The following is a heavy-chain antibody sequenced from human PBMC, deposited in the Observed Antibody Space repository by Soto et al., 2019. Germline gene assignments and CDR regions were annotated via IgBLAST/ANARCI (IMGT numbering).Heavy chain of an antibody. CDR3: AYSTGWYRHDV. Sequence: QVQLQESGPGLVTPSGTLSLTCAVYGDSITNSRWWTWVRQPPGKGLEWIGDILHSGETNYNPSLKSRVFISVDKSQNQFSLRVSSVTAADTAVYYCAYSTGWYRHDVWGQGTVVTVSS. D-gene: IGHD6-19*01. CDR1: GDSITNSRW. J-gene: IGHJ3*01. V-gene: IGHV4-4*02. CDR2: ILHSGET.